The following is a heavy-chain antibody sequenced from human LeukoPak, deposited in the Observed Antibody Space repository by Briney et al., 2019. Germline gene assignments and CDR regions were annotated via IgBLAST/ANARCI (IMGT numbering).Heavy chain of an antibody. D-gene: IGHD2-21*02. J-gene: IGHJ6*02. CDR2: ISYDGSNK. Sequence: PGGSLRLSCAASGFTFSSYAMHWVRQAPGKGLEWVAVISYDGSNKYYADSVKGRFTISRDNSKNTLYLQMNSLRAEDTAVYCCAREVVTAMDVWGQGTTVTVSS. V-gene: IGHV3-30-3*01. CDR3: AREVVTAMDV. CDR1: GFTFSSYA.